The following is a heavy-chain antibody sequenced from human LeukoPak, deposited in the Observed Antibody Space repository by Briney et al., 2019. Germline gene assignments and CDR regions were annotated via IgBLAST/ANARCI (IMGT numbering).Heavy chain of an antibody. CDR1: GGSISSYY. Sequence: KPSETLSLTCTVSGGSISSYYWSWIRQPPGKGLEWIGYIYYSGSTNYNPSLKSRVTISIDTSKNQFSLKLSSVTAADTAVYYCARQVGSGGDYYYYGMDVWGQGTTVTVSS. CDR3: ARQVGSGGDYYYYGMDV. J-gene: IGHJ6*02. D-gene: IGHD2-15*01. CDR2: IYYSGST. V-gene: IGHV4-59*08.